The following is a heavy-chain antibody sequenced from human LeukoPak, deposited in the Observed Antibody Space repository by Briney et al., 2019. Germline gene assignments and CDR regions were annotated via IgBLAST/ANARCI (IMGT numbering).Heavy chain of an antibody. J-gene: IGHJ6*03. V-gene: IGHV4-39*01. D-gene: IGHD3-3*01. CDR1: GGSISSSSYY. CDR2: IYYSGST. CDR3: ARHLLVDYDFWSGYAPGQYYYYYMDV. Sequence: SETLSLTCTVSGGSISSSSYYWGWIRQPPGKGLEWIGSIYYSGSTYYNPSLKSRVTISVDTSKNQFSLKLSSVTAADTAVYYCARHLLVDYDFWSGYAPGQYYYYYMDVWGKGTTVTVSS.